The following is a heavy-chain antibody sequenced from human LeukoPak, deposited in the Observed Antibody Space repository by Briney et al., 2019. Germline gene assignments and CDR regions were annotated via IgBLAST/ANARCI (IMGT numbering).Heavy chain of an antibody. D-gene: IGHD3-10*02. J-gene: IGHJ4*02. CDR1: VFKFSSYS. V-gene: IGHV3-21*01. CDR2: ISSSSSYI. Sequence: PGGSLRLSCAASVFKFSSYSMKWVRQAPGKGLEWVSFISSSSSYIYYADSLKGRFTISRDNAKNSLYLQMNSLRAEDTAVYYCARGTMFPYYFDYWGQGTLVTVSS. CDR3: ARGTMFPYYFDY.